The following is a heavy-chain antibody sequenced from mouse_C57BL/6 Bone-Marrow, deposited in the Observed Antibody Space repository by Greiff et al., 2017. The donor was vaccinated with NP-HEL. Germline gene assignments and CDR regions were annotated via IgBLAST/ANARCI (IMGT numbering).Heavy chain of an antibody. CDR2: IYPGSGNT. Sequence: VQRVESGAELVRPGASVKLSCKASGYTFTDYYINWVKQRPGQGLEWIARIYPGSGNTYYNEKFKGKATLTAEKSSSTAYMQLSSLTSEDSAVYFCARPWDNYAMDYWGQGTSVTVSS. D-gene: IGHD4-1*01. V-gene: IGHV1-76*01. J-gene: IGHJ4*01. CDR1: GYTFTDYY. CDR3: ARPWDNYAMDY.